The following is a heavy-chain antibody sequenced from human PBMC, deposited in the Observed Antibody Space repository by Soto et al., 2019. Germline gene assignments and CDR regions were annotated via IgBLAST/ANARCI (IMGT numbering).Heavy chain of an antibody. D-gene: IGHD4-17*01. CDR3: ARVRYGDFSFQY. CDR2: INPDTGAS. CDR1: GYTFTTFH. V-gene: IGHV1-2*02. Sequence: QVHLVQSGAEVRKPGASVKVSCKASGYTFTTFHLHWVRLAPGQGLEWMGWINPDTGASEYGQKFQGRVTLTRDTSMTNADMELSSLTSGDTAIYFCARVRYGDFSFQYWRKGTPVSVSS. J-gene: IGHJ4*02.